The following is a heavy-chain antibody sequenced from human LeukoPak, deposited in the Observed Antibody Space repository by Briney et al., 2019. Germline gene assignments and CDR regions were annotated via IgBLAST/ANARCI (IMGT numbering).Heavy chain of an antibody. J-gene: IGHJ5*02. CDR3: ARDPSYYDFWSGYYFCWFDP. CDR1: GYTFTSYG. D-gene: IGHD3-3*01. Sequence: ASVKVSCKASGYTFTSYGISWVRQAPGQGLEWMGWISAYNGNTNYAQKLQGRVTMTTDTSTSTAYMERRSLRSDDTAVYYCARDPSYYDFWSGYYFCWFDPWGQGTLVTVSS. V-gene: IGHV1-18*01. CDR2: ISAYNGNT.